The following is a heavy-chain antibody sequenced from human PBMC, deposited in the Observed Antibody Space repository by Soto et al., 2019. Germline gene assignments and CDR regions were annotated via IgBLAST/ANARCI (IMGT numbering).Heavy chain of an antibody. CDR3: ARGSGWDWHYDY. CDR1: GGSLSGFY. D-gene: IGHD6-19*01. J-gene: IGHJ4*02. V-gene: IGHV4-59*01. Sequence: QVQLQQSGPGLVKPSETLSLTCTVSGGSLSGFYWTWIRQPPGKRPEWIGYMPSTGRTDYNPSLRSRVTMSLDTSENQFSLKVRSVTAADTAVYYCARGSGWDWHYDYWGQGTLVTVSS. CDR2: MPSTGRT.